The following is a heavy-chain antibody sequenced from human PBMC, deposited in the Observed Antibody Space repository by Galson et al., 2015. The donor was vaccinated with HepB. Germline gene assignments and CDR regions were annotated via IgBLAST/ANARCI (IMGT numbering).Heavy chain of an antibody. CDR1: GFTFSSYS. CDR3: ARDRSDYGMDV. Sequence: SLRLSCAASGFTFSSYSMNWVRQAPGKGLEWVSSISSSSSYINYADSVKGRFTISRDNAKNSLYLQMNSLRAEDTAVYYCARDRSDYGMDVWGQGTTVTVSS. D-gene: IGHD3-3*01. J-gene: IGHJ6*02. V-gene: IGHV3-21*01. CDR2: ISSSSSYI.